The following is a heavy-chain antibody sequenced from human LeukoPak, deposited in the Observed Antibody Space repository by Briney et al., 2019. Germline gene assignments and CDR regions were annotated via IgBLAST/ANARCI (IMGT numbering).Heavy chain of an antibody. CDR3: TTVHDFWSGFYQGFDY. J-gene: IGHJ4*02. CDR1: GFTFSNAW. V-gene: IGHV3-15*01. CDR2: IKSKTDGGTA. Sequence: GGSLRLSCAASGFTFSNAWMSWVRQAPGKGLEWVGRIKSKTDGGTADYAAPVKDRFTISRDDSKNTLYLQMNSLKTEDTAVYYCTTVHDFWSGFYQGFDYWGQGTLVTVSS. D-gene: IGHD3-3*01.